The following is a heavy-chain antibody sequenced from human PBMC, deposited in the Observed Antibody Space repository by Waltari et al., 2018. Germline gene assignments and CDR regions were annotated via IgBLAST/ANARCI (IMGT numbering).Heavy chain of an antibody. CDR1: DGSISSGNYY. D-gene: IGHD6-13*01. V-gene: IGHV4-39*01. CDR3: ARSLHIFRAAAGMFDY. Sequence: QLQLQESGPGLVKPSETLSLTCTVSDGSISSGNYYWGWIRQSPGKGLEWIGSNYYSGSTPYNPSRKVRVTISVDTPKHQFSLKLSSVTAADTAVYYCARSLHIFRAAAGMFDYWGQGSLVIVSS. J-gene: IGHJ4*02. CDR2: NYYSGST.